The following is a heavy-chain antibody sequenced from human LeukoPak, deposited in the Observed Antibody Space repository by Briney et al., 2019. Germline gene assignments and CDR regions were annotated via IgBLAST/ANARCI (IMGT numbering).Heavy chain of an antibody. V-gene: IGHV3-20*04. Sequence: GGSLRLSCAASGFTFDDHGMTWVRQAPGKGLEWVSGINWNGGSTGYADSVKGRFTISRDNAKNSLYLQMNSLRAEDTALYYCARRSGYDSNYFDYWGQGTLVTVSS. CDR2: INWNGGST. CDR1: GFTFDDHG. D-gene: IGHD5-12*01. J-gene: IGHJ4*02. CDR3: ARRSGYDSNYFDY.